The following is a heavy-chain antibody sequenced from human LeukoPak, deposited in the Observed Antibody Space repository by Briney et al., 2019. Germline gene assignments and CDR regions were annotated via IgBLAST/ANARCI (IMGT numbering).Heavy chain of an antibody. D-gene: IGHD5-24*01. CDR3: AKEVEMAIQPRNWFDP. V-gene: IGHV6-1*01. J-gene: IGHJ5*02. CDR2: TYYRSKWYN. CDR1: GDSVSSNSAA. Sequence: SQTPSLTCAISGDSVSSNSAAWNWIRQSPSRGLEWLGRTYYRSKWYNDYAVSVKSRITINPDTSKNQFSLQLNSVTPEDTAVYYCAKEVEMAIQPRNWFDPWGQGTLVTVSS.